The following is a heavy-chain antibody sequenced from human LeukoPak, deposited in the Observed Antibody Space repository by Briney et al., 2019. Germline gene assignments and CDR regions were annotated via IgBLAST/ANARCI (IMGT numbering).Heavy chain of an antibody. Sequence: GGSLRLSCAASGFIFSDYWMHWVRQAPGKGLEWVSRINSDGSDSTYADSVKGRFTISRDNAKNSLYLQMNSLRAEDTALYYCAKATSFDYYDSSGFFDPWGQGTLVTVSS. D-gene: IGHD3-22*01. CDR1: GFIFSDYW. J-gene: IGHJ5*02. CDR3: AKATSFDYYDSSGFFDP. V-gene: IGHV3-74*03. CDR2: INSDGSDS.